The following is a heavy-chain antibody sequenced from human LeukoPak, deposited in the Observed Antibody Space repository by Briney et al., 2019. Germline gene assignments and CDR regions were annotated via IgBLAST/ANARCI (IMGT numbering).Heavy chain of an antibody. CDR3: ARETLTVTTSY. D-gene: IGHD4-17*01. CDR1: GGSTSSGDYY. J-gene: IGHJ4*02. Sequence: SETLSLTCTVSGGSTSSGDYYWSWIRQPPGKGLEWIGYIYYSGSTYYNPSLKSRVTISVDTSKNQFSLKLSSVTAADTAVYYCARETLTVTTSYWGQGTLVTVSS. V-gene: IGHV4-30-4*01. CDR2: IYYSGST.